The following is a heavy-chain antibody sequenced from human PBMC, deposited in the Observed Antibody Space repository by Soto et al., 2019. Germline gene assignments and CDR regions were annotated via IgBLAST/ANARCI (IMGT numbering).Heavy chain of an antibody. CDR2: INPSGGGT. CDR3: ARDQGYNSPFDH. V-gene: IGHV1-46*04. D-gene: IGHD3-10*01. CDR1: GFTLTSHY. J-gene: IGHJ4*02. Sequence: VASVKVSCKASGFTLTSHYMHWVRQAPGQGLEWMGMINPSGGGTSYAQKLQDRVTMTRDTSTSTVYMELRSLRSEDTAVYYCARDQGYNSPFDHWGQGTLVTVSS.